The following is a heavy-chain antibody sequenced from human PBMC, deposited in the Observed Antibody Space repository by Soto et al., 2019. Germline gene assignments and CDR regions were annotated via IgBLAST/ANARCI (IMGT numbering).Heavy chain of an antibody. V-gene: IGHV4-34*01. CDR2: INHSGST. D-gene: IGHD3-10*01. Sequence: SETLSLTCAVYGGSFSGYYWSWIRQPPGKGLEWIGEINHSGSTNYNPSLKSRVTISVDTSKNQFSLKLSSVTAADTAVYYCVRGRVRRYYGSGSYYHYWGQGTLVTVSS. CDR3: VRGRVRRYYGSGSYYHY. CDR1: GGSFSGYY. J-gene: IGHJ4*02.